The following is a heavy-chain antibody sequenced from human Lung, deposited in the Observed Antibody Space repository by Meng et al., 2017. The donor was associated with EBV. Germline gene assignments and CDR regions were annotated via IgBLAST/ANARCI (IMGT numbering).Heavy chain of an antibody. V-gene: IGHV3-74*01. CDR2: INSDGTTT. CDR3: VRVDMG. D-gene: IGHD3-9*01. Sequence: VGSGGGLVSPGGSLRLSCAASGITFSRSWMQWVRQAPGKGLVWVSRINSDGTTTTYADSVKGRFTISRDNARNTLYLQMNSLTAEDTGVYYCVRVDMGWGQGTLVTVSS. J-gene: IGHJ4*02. CDR1: GITFSRSW.